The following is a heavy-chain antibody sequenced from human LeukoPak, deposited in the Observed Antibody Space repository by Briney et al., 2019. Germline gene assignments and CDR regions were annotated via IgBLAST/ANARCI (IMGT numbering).Heavy chain of an antibody. V-gene: IGHV1-2*02. CDR2: INPNSGGT. D-gene: IGHD3-3*01. CDR1: GYTFTGYY. CDR3: ARENNDFWSGYPIDY. Sequence: GASVKVPCKASGYTFTGYYMHWVRQAPGQGLEWMGWINPNSGGTNYAQKFQGRVTMTRDTSISTACMELRSLRSDDTAVYYCARENNDFWSGYPIDYWGQGTLVTVSS. J-gene: IGHJ4*02.